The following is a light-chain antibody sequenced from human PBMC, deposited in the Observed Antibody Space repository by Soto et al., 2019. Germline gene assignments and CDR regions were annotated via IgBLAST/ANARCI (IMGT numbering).Light chain of an antibody. CDR1: QSVSSN. Sequence: EIMMTQSPGTLSASPGERATLSCRASQSVSSNLAWYQQKPGQAPRLLIYAVSTRATGIPARFSGSGSGTEFPLTISSLQSEDFAVYYCQQYNKWPLTFGQGTKVEIK. CDR3: QQYNKWPLT. J-gene: IGKJ1*01. V-gene: IGKV3-15*01. CDR2: AVS.